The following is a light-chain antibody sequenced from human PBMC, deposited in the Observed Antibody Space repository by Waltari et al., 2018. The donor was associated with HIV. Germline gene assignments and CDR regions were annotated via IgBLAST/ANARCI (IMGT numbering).Light chain of an antibody. CDR3: SSYTSSSTL. CDR1: SSDAGGYNS. Sequence: QSALTQPASVSGSPGQSITISCTGTSSDAGGYNSVSWYQQHPGKAPKLMIYDVSNRPSGVSNRFSGSKSGNTASLTISGLQAEDEADYYCSSYTSSSTLFGGGTKLTVL. CDR2: DVS. J-gene: IGLJ2*01. V-gene: IGLV2-14*03.